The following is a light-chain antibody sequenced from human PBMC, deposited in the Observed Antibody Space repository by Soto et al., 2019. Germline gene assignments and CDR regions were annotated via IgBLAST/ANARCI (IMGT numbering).Light chain of an antibody. J-gene: IGLJ3*02. Sequence: SYELTQPLSVSVALGQTARITCGGDNIGSKKVHWYQQKPGQAPVLVIYRNTNRPSGIPERFSGSNSGNTATLTISRAQAGDEADYYCQVWDSNTGVFGGGTKPPS. CDR3: QVWDSNTGV. CDR2: RNT. V-gene: IGLV3-9*01. CDR1: NIGSKK.